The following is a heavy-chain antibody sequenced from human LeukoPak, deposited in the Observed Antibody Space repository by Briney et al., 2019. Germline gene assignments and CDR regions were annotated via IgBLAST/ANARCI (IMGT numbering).Heavy chain of an antibody. CDR2: VYTGGST. Sequence: SETLSLTCTVSGGSISSGSDYWSWIRQPAGKGLEWIGRVYTGGSTYYNPSLKSRITISVDTSRNQFSLKLSSVTAADTAVYYCAKELLQFYYMDVWGKGTTVTVSS. CDR1: GGSISSGSDY. CDR3: AKELLQFYYMDV. V-gene: IGHV4-61*02. D-gene: IGHD3-3*01. J-gene: IGHJ6*03.